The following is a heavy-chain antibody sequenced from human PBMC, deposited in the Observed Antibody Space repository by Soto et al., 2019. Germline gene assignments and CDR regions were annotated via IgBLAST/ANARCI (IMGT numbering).Heavy chain of an antibody. J-gene: IGHJ4*02. Sequence: GASVKVSCKASGYTFTSYAINWVRQAPGQGLEWMGWIVPTVDTSTYAQKFQGRVTITADKFTNTVYMELSSLRSDDTAVYYCVRVVAIPGYPDNWGQGTLVTSPQ. V-gene: IGHV1-69*06. CDR1: GYTFTSYA. D-gene: IGHD3-9*01. CDR2: IVPTVDTS. CDR3: VRVVAIPGYPDN.